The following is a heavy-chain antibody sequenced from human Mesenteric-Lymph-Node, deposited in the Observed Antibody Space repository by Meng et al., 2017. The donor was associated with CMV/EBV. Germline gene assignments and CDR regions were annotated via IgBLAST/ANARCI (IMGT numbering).Heavy chain of an antibody. D-gene: IGHD4-23*01. Sequence: ASVKVSCKASGYTFTSYGISWVRQAPGQGLEWMGWINPYNGNTTYAQKLQGRVTMTTDTSTSTAYMELRSLRSDDTAVYYCARSSGGGYSRYYYYGMDVWGQGTTVTVSS. V-gene: IGHV1-18*01. CDR3: ARSSGGGYSRYYYYGMDV. CDR2: INPYNGNT. J-gene: IGHJ6*02. CDR1: GYTFTSYG.